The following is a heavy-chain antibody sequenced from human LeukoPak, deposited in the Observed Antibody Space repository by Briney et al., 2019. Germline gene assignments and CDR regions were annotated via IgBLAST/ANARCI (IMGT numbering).Heavy chain of an antibody. D-gene: IGHD3-22*01. Sequence: SETLSLTCTVSGGSISSSSYYWGWLRQPPGKGLEWIGSIYYSESTYYNPPLKSRVTISVDTSKNQFSLKLSAVTAADTAVYYCARRFAGEYYYNSSGYYSGFDYWGQGTLVTVSS. CDR3: ARRFAGEYYYNSSGYYSGFDY. V-gene: IGHV4-39*01. CDR2: IYYSEST. J-gene: IGHJ4*02. CDR1: GGSISSSSYY.